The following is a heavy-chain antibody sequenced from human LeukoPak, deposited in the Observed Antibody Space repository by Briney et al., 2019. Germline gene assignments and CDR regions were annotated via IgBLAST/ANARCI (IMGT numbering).Heavy chain of an antibody. CDR3: ASTEDSSGYYLGY. CDR1: GYTFTGYY. V-gene: IGHV1-2*02. D-gene: IGHD3-22*01. Sequence: ASVKVSCKASGYTFTGYYMHWVRQAPGQGLEWMGWINPDSGGTNYAQKFQGRVTMTRDTSISTAYMELSRLRSDDTAVYYCASTEDSSGYYLGYWGQGPLVTVPS. CDR2: INPDSGGT. J-gene: IGHJ4*02.